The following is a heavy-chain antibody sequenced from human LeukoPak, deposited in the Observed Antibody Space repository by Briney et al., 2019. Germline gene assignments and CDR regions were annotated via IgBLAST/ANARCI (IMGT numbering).Heavy chain of an antibody. CDR1: GFTFSSYG. D-gene: IGHD4-17*01. J-gene: IGHJ6*03. Sequence: PGGSLRLSCAASGFTFSSYGMRWVRQAPGKGLEWVAVISYDGSNKYYADSVKGRFTISRDNSKNTLYLQMNSLRAEDTAVYYCAKDSYGDYFYYYMDVWGKGTTVTVSS. CDR3: AKDSYGDYFYYYMDV. CDR2: ISYDGSNK. V-gene: IGHV3-30*18.